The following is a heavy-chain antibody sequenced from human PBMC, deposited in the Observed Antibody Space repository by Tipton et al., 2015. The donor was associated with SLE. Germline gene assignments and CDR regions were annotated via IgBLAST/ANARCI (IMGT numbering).Heavy chain of an antibody. D-gene: IGHD1-1*01. J-gene: IGHJ4*02. CDR3: ARAGRAWNLFDY. V-gene: IGHV4-38-2*02. CDR1: GYSISSGYW. Sequence: TLSLTCIVSGYSISSGYWRGWIRQPPGKGLEWIGEINHSGSTNYNPSLKSRVTISVDTSKNQFSLKLSSVTAADTAVYYCARAGRAWNLFDYWGQGTPVTVSS. CDR2: INHSGST.